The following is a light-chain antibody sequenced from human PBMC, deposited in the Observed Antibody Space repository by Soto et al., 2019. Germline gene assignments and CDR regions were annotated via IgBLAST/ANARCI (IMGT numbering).Light chain of an antibody. CDR2: EVN. V-gene: IGLV2-14*01. Sequence: QSALTQPASVSGSPGQSITVSCTGTSSDIGGYNYVSWYQHHPGKAPQLIIYEVNLRPSGVSDRFSASKSGDTASLTISGLQAGDEADYYCCSYAGGRTYVFGTGTKLTVL. J-gene: IGLJ1*01. CDR1: SSDIGGYNY. CDR3: CSYAGGRTYV.